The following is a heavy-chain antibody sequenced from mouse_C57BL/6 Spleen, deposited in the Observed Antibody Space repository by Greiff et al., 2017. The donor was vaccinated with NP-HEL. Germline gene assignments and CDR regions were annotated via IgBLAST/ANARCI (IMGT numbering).Heavy chain of an antibody. CDR3: ARGRDYPYYYAMDY. CDR2: INPSNGGT. D-gene: IGHD2-4*01. CDR1: GYTFTSYW. J-gene: IGHJ4*01. Sequence: VQLVESGTELVKPGASVKLSCKASGYTFTSYWMHWVKQRPGQGLEWIGNINPSNGGTNYNEKFKSKATLTVEKSSSTAYMQLSSLTSEDSAVYYCARGRDYPYYYAMDYWGQGTSVTVSS. V-gene: IGHV1-53*01.